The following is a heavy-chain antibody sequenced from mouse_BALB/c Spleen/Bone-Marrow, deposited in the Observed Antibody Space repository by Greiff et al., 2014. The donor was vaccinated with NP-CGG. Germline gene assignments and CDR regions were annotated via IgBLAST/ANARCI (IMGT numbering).Heavy chain of an antibody. J-gene: IGHJ4*01. CDR3: ARNYYYGSSWSAMDY. CDR1: GYTFTSYW. V-gene: IGHV1-87*01. Sequence: VQLQQSXAELARPGASVKLSCKASGYTFTSYWMQWVKQRPGQGLEWIGAIYPGDGDTRNTQMFKGKATLTADKSSSTAYMQLSSLASEDPAVYYCARNYYYGSSWSAMDYWGQGTSVTVSS. CDR2: IYPGDGDT. D-gene: IGHD1-1*01.